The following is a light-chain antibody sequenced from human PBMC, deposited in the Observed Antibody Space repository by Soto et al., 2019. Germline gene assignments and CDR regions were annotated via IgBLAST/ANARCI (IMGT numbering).Light chain of an antibody. J-gene: IGKJ4*01. CDR1: QSISSW. CDR3: KQYNSYSLT. V-gene: IGKV1-5*01. CDR2: DAS. Sequence: DIQMTQSPSTLSASVGDRVPITCRASQSISSWLAWYQQKPGKAPKLLIYDASSLESGVPSRFSGSGSGTEFTLTISSLQPDDFATYYCKQYNSYSLTFGGGTKVDIK.